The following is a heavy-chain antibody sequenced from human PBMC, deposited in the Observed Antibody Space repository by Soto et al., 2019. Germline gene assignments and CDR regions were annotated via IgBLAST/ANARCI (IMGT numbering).Heavy chain of an antibody. Sequence: GASVKVSCKXSGYTFTGYYMHWVRQAPGQGLEWMGWINPNSGGTNYAQKFQGWVTMTRDTSISTAYMELSRLRSDDTAVYYCARDHCSSTSCYTTDAFDIWGQGTMVTVSS. V-gene: IGHV1-2*04. CDR3: ARDHCSSTSCYTTDAFDI. CDR2: INPNSGGT. CDR1: GYTFTGYY. D-gene: IGHD2-2*02. J-gene: IGHJ3*02.